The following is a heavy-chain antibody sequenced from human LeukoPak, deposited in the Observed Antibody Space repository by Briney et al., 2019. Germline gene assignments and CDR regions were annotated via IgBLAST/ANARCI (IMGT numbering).Heavy chain of an antibody. Sequence: GGSLRLSCSGFTFSSYWMSWVRQAPGRGLQWVANIKPDGSVKSYADSVKGRFTISGDNSKNSLYLQMNSLRAEGTAVYYCARSGGAGGGYFDYWGQGTLVTVSS. CDR1: GFTFSSYW. CDR2: IKPDGSVK. J-gene: IGHJ4*02. V-gene: IGHV3-7*05. D-gene: IGHD3-10*01. CDR3: ARSGGAGGGYFDY.